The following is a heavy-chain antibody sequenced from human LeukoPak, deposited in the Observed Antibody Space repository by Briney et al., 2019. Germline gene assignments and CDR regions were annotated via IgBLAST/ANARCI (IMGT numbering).Heavy chain of an antibody. CDR1: GYTFGSDD. Sequence: ASVKVPCKASGYTFGSDDINWVRQATGQGLEWMGWINPNNGNLGYAQKFQGRVTITRNTPISTAYMELSSLTSDDTAVYYCARDWGAAAGRGDFDYWGQGTLVTVSS. V-gene: IGHV1-8*03. J-gene: IGHJ4*02. D-gene: IGHD6-13*01. CDR3: ARDWGAAAGRGDFDY. CDR2: INPNNGNL.